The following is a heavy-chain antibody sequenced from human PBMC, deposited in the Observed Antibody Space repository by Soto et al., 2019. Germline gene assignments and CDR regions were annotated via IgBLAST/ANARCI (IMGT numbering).Heavy chain of an antibody. J-gene: IGHJ6*03. D-gene: IGHD6-6*01. CDR2: ISWNSGSI. V-gene: IGHV3-9*01. Sequence: EVQLVESGGGLVQPGRSLRLSCAASGFTFDDYAMHWVRQAPGKGLEWVSGISWNSGSIGYADSVKGRFTISRDNAKNSLYLQMNSLRAEDTALYYCAKDGAAARPPDYYYYMDVCGKGTTVTVSS. CDR1: GFTFDDYA. CDR3: AKDGAAARPPDYYYYMDV.